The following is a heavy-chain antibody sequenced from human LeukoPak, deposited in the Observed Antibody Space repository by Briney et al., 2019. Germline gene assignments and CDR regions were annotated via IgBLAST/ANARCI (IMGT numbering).Heavy chain of an antibody. CDR3: ARGRIRSGYEFDY. V-gene: IGHV4-34*01. CDR1: GGSFSGYY. CDR2: INHSGST. D-gene: IGHD5-12*01. J-gene: IGHJ4*02. Sequence: SETLSLTCAVYGGSFSGYYWSWIRQPPGKGLEWTGEINHSGSTNYNPSLKSRVTISVDTSKNQFSLKLSSVTAADTAVYYCARGRIRSGYEFDYWGQGTLVTVSS.